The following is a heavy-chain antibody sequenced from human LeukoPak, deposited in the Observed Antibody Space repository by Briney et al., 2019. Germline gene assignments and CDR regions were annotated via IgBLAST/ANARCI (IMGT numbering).Heavy chain of an antibody. CDR2: ISNTGGFT. CDR3: ARDILTGSQSRFQH. V-gene: IGHV3-23*01. CDR1: GFTFSTSA. J-gene: IGHJ1*01. Sequence: PGGSLRLSCVTSGFTFSTSAMSWVRQAPGKGLERVSSISNTGGFTYHADSMKGRFTISRDNSKNTLFLQMNSLRAEDTAVYYCARDILTGSQSRFQHWGQGTLVTVSS. D-gene: IGHD3-9*01.